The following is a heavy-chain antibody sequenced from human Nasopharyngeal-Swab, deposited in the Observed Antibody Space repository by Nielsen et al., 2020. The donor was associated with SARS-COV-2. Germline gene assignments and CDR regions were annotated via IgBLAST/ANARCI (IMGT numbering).Heavy chain of an antibody. V-gene: IGHV3-23*03. J-gene: IGHJ4*02. CDR3: AKDQGSYYDY. Sequence: GASLQISCAASGFTFTSYAMGWVRQAPGKGLEWVSVIYSGGSSTYHADSVKGRFTISRDNSKNTLYLQMNSLRAEDTAVYYCAKDQGSYYDYWGQGTLVTVSS. CDR2: IYSGGSST. D-gene: IGHD1-26*01. CDR1: GFTFTSYA.